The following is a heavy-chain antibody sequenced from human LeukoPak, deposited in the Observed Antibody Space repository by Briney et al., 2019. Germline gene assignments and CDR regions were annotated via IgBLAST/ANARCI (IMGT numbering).Heavy chain of an antibody. CDR2: ISGSGGDR. CDR1: GFTFSRYA. Sequence: PGGSLRLSCEASGFTFSRYAMSWVRQAPGKGLEWVSGISGSGGDRYYADSVRGRFTVSRDNSKNTVHLQMNSLRAEDTAVYCCAHGEVSPPVPTTFDYWRQGTLVIVSS. CDR3: AHGEVSPPVPTTFDY. J-gene: IGHJ4*02. D-gene: IGHD3-10*01. V-gene: IGHV3-23*01.